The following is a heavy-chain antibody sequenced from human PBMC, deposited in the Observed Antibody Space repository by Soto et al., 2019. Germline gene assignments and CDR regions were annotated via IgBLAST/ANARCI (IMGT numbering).Heavy chain of an antibody. CDR2: ISSSSTI. CDR1: GFTFSSYS. Sequence: PGGSLRLSCAASGFTFSSYSMNWVRQAPGKGLEWVSYISSSSTIYYADSVKGRFTISRDNAKNSLYLQMNSLRDEDTAVYYCARKNTYYYDSSGRMDVWGQGTTVTV. J-gene: IGHJ6*02. CDR3: ARKNTYYYDSSGRMDV. V-gene: IGHV3-48*02. D-gene: IGHD3-22*01.